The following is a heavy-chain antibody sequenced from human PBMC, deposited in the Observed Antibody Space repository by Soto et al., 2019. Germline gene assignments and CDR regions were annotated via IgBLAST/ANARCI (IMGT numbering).Heavy chain of an antibody. D-gene: IGHD2-15*01. CDR1: GDSVSSGLYY. J-gene: IGHJ4*02. CDR3: ARVSVVLAGFDY. CDR2: IYFSGSS. Sequence: QVQLQESGPGLLKPSQTLSLTCTVSGDSVSSGLYYWSWIRQHPGKGLEWIGYIYFSGSSHYNPSLESRVIMSLDTSKSQFSLLLASVTAADTAVYYCARVSVVLAGFDYWGQGALVTVSS. V-gene: IGHV4-31*03.